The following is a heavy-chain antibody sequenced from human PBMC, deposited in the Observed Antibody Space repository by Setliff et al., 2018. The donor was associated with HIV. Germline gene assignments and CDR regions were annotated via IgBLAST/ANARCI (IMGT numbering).Heavy chain of an antibody. Sequence: SETLSLTCTVSGGSISSYYWSWIRQPPGKGLEWIGYIYYSGSTNYNPSLKSRVTISVDTSKNQFSLKLSSVTAADTAVYYCARGRRSASSYYYYYYMDVWGKGTTVTVSS. D-gene: IGHD2-2*01. CDR3: ARGRRSASSYYYYYYMDV. CDR2: IYYSGST. J-gene: IGHJ6*03. V-gene: IGHV4-59*01. CDR1: GGSISSYY.